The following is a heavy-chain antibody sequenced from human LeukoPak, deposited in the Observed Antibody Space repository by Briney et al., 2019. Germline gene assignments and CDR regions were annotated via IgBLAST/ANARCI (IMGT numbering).Heavy chain of an antibody. V-gene: IGHV3-48*01. CDR1: GFTFSDYN. Sequence: PGGSLRLSCAASGFTFSDYNMNWVRQAPGKGLEWVSYISSAGSIIYYADSVKGRFTISRDNVKNSLFLQMNSLGAEDTAVYYCARDAQWLVHKWFDPWGQGTLVTVSS. J-gene: IGHJ5*02. D-gene: IGHD5-12*01. CDR2: ISSAGSII. CDR3: ARDAQWLVHKWFDP.